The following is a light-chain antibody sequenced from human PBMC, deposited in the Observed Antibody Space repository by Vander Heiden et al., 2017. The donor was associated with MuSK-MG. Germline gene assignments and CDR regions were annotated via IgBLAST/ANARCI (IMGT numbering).Light chain of an antibody. CDR1: PSTIGAAYA. CDR3: QSYDSSLSGFV. V-gene: IGLV1-40*01. Sequence: QSVLTQPPSVSGAPAPRVTIPCTWSPSTIGAAYAVHWYQHLPGTAPKLRIYANTNRPSGVPDRFSGSKSGTSASLAITGLQAEDEADYYCQSYDSSLSGFVFGGGTKLTVL. CDR2: ANT. J-gene: IGLJ2*01.